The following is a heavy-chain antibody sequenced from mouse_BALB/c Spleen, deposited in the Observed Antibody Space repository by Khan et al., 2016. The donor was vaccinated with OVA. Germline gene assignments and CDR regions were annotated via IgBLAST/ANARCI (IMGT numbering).Heavy chain of an antibody. V-gene: IGHV1-7*01. CDR1: GYTFTSYW. Sequence: QIQLVQSGAELAKPGASVKMSCKASGYTFTSYWVHWVKQRPGQGLEWIGYINPSSNYTEYNLNFKDKATLTADKSSSTAYMQLSSLTSEDSAVYYCARDRIDYWGQGTTLTVSS. J-gene: IGHJ2*01. CDR2: INPSSNYT. CDR3: ARDRIDY.